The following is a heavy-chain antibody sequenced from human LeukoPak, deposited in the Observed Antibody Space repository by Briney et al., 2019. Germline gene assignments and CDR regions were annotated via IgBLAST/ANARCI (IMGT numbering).Heavy chain of an antibody. CDR1: GGSFSGYY. D-gene: IGHD3-10*01. CDR2: INHSGGT. J-gene: IGHJ3*02. V-gene: IGHV4-34*01. Sequence: SETLSLTCAVYGGSFSGYYWSWIRQPPGKGLEWIGEINHSGGTNYNPSLKSRVTISVDTSKNQFSLKLSSVTAADTAVYYCARAGAYYGSGIPLDIWGQGTMVTVSS. CDR3: ARAGAYYGSGIPLDI.